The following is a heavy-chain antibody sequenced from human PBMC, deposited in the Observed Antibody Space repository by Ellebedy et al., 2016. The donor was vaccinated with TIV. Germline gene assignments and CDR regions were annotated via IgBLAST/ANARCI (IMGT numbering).Heavy chain of an antibody. CDR3: ARANYYYLYLDV. J-gene: IGHJ6*03. CDR2: IFYSGRT. Sequence: SETLSLTCSVSGGSFNNYYWTWIRQSPGKGLEWIGNIFYSGRTHYNPSLNSRLTISVDPAKNQFSLNLNSLTAADTAIYYCARANYYYLYLDVWGKGTTVTASS. V-gene: IGHV4-59*01. CDR1: GGSFNNYY.